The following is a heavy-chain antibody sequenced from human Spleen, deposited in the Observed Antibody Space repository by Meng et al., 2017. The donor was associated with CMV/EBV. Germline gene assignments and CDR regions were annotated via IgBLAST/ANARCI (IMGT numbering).Heavy chain of an antibody. CDR3: TKLFDY. D-gene: IGHD3-10*01. J-gene: IGHJ4*02. V-gene: IGHV3-7*01. Sequence: GESLKISCAASGFTVSRYWMTWVRQAPGKGLEWVANIKEDGSETYYVDSVRGRFTISRDNAKSSVYLQMNSLRAEDTGVYFCTKLFDYWGQGTLVTVSS. CDR2: IKEDGSET. CDR1: GFTVSRYW.